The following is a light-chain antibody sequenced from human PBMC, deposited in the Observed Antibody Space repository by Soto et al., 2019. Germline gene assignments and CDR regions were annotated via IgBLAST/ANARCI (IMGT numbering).Light chain of an antibody. J-gene: IGKJ1*01. CDR3: QQRTNWPPWT. V-gene: IGKV3-11*01. CDR1: QSVSTS. Sequence: IVLTQSPATLSLSPGERATLSCRASQSVSTSLAWYQQKPGQAPRLLIYDASNRATGIPARFSGSGSGTDFTLTISSLESEDFAVYYCQQRTNWPPWTFGQGTKVEIK. CDR2: DAS.